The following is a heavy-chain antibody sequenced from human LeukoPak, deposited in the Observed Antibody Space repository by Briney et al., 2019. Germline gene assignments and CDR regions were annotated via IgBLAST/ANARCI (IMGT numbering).Heavy chain of an antibody. V-gene: IGHV1-24*01. Sequence: GASVTVSCKVSGYTLTELSMHWVRQAPGKGLEWMGGFYPEDGETIYAQKFQGRVTMTEDTSTDTAYMELSSLRSEDTAVYYCAGRIAAGWFDPWGQGTLVTVSS. D-gene: IGHD6-13*01. CDR3: AGRIAAGWFDP. CDR2: FYPEDGET. CDR1: GYTLTELS. J-gene: IGHJ5*02.